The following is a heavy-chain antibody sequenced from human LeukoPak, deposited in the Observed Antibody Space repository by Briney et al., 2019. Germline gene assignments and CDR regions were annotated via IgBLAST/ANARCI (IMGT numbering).Heavy chain of an antibody. D-gene: IGHD3-22*01. Sequence: GGSLRLSCAASRFTFSSYGTHWVRQTPGKGLEWLAFIRHDGNYQQYADSAKGRFTVRRDNSKDTVYLQMNSLRTGDTAVYYCAKNRDSSDYPRDFDYWGQGSHVTVSS. J-gene: IGHJ4*02. CDR1: RFTFSSYG. CDR3: AKNRDSSDYPRDFDY. CDR2: IRHDGNYQ. V-gene: IGHV3-30*02.